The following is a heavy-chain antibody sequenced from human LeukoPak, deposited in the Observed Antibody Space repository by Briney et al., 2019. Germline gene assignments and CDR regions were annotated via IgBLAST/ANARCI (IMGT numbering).Heavy chain of an antibody. CDR2: ISSSGSTI. V-gene: IGHV3-11*01. CDR1: GFTFSDYY. D-gene: IGHD1-1*01. Sequence: GGSLRLSCAASGFTFSDYYMSWIRQAPGKGLEWVSYISSSGSTIYYADSVKGRFTISRDNSKNTLYLQMNSLRVEDTAVYYCAKDRNDWKQGIDSWGQGTLVTVST. CDR3: AKDRNDWKQGIDS. J-gene: IGHJ4*02.